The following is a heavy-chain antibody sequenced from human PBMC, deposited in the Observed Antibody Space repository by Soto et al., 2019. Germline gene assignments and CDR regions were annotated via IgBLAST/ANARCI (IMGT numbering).Heavy chain of an antibody. CDR1: GYTFTGYY. CDR3: ASWGQQLAPGYYYYGMDV. D-gene: IGHD6-13*01. V-gene: IGHV1-2*04. J-gene: IGHJ6*02. CDR2: INPNSGGT. Sequence: ASVKVSCKASGYTFTGYYMHWVRQAPGQGLEWMGWINPNSGGTNYAQKFQGWVTMTRDTSISTAYMELSRLRSDDTAVYYCASWGQQLAPGYYYYGMDVWGQGPTVTFSS.